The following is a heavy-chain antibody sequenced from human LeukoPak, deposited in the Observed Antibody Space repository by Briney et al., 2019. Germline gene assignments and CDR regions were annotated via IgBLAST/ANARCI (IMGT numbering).Heavy chain of an antibody. D-gene: IGHD3-16*02. CDR2: VNPNSGNT. CDR3: ARARRLSYYDYIWGSYRRDDAFDI. CDR1: GYTFTSYD. V-gene: IGHV1-8*01. Sequence: GASVKVSCKASGYTFTSYDINWVRQATGQGLEWMGWVNPNSGNTGYAQKFQGRVTMTRNTSISTAYMELSSPRSEDTAVYYCARARRLSYYDYIWGSYRRDDAFDIWGQGTMVTVSS. J-gene: IGHJ3*02.